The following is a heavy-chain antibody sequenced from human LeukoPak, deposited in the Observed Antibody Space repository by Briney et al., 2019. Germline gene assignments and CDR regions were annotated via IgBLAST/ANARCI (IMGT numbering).Heavy chain of an antibody. V-gene: IGHV3-23*01. CDR3: AKALGYCSGASCCFEY. D-gene: IGHD2-15*01. CDR2: VIVIGGST. J-gene: IGHJ4*02. CDR1: GFTFSSYA. Sequence: AGGSLRPSCAASGFTFSSYAMSWVRQARGKGRECVSSVIVIGGSTYYADSVKGRFTISRINSNNTLCQQINSLRAEETAVYSCAKALGYCSGASCCFEYWGQGNLV.